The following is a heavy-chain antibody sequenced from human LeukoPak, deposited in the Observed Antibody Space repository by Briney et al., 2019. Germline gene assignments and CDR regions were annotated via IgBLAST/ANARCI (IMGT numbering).Heavy chain of an antibody. J-gene: IGHJ4*02. Sequence: ASVKVSCKASGGTFSSYAISWVRQAPGQGLEWMGRIIPILGIANYAQKFQGRVTITADKSTSTAYMELSSLRSEDTAVYYCASVTDSSSWYGYWGQGTLVTVSS. CDR1: GGTFSSYA. CDR2: IIPILGIA. D-gene: IGHD6-13*01. V-gene: IGHV1-69*04. CDR3: ASVTDSSSWYGY.